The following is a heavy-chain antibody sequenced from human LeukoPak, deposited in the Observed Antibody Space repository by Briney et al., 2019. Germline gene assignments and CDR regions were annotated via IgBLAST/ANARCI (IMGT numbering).Heavy chain of an antibody. CDR2: ISSNGGET. D-gene: IGHD1-26*01. J-gene: IGHJ4*02. V-gene: IGHV3-64*01. Sequence: GGSLRLSCAASGFTLRYYTMHWVRQAPGKGLESVSAISSNGGETYYANSVKGRFTISRDNSKNTLYLQMGSLRAEDMAVYYCASWGGSYVDYWGQGTLVTVSS. CDR1: GFTLRYYT. CDR3: ASWGGSYVDY.